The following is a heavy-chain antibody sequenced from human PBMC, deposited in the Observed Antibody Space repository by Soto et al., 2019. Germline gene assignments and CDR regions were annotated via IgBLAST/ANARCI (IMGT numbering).Heavy chain of an antibody. V-gene: IGHV1-46*01. Sequence: ASVKVSCKASGYTFTTYYMHWVRQAPGQGLEWMGIIDPSGGSTTYAQKFQGRVTMTRDTSTSTVYMELISLRSEDTAVYYCARDRVDCSGGSCGSSVEDAWGAGSLVTVSS. J-gene: IGHJ5*02. CDR3: ARDRVDCSGGSCGSSVEDA. D-gene: IGHD2-15*01. CDR1: GYTFTTYY. CDR2: IDPSGGST.